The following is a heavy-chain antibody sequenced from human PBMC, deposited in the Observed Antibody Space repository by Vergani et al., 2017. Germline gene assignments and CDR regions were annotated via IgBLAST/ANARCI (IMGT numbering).Heavy chain of an antibody. D-gene: IGHD1-7*01. CDR1: GFTFSSYS. CDR2: ISSSSSTI. Sequence: EVQLVESGGGLVQPGGSLRLSCAASGFTFSSYSMNWVRQAPGKGLEWVSYISSSSSTIYYADSVKGRFTISRDNAKNSLYLQMNSLRAEDTAVYYCARDNWNYGDNWYFDLWGRGTLVTVSS. J-gene: IGHJ2*01. CDR3: ARDNWNYGDNWYFDL. V-gene: IGHV3-48*04.